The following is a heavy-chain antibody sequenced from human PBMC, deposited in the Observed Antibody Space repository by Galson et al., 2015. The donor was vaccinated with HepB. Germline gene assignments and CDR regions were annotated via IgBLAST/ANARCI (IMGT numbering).Heavy chain of an antibody. V-gene: IGHV3-23*01. CDR1: GFTFSSYA. J-gene: IGHJ4*02. Sequence: SLRLSCAASGFTFSSYAMSWVRQAPGKGLEWVSAISGSGGSTYYADSVKGRFTISGDNSKNTLYLQMNSLRAEDTAVYYCAKDLERWLQLTTFDYWGQGTLVTVSS. D-gene: IGHD5-24*01. CDR3: AKDLERWLQLTTFDY. CDR2: ISGSGGST.